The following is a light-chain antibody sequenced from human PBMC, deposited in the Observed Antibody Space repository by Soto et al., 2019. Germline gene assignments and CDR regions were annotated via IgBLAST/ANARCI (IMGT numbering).Light chain of an antibody. CDR2: TNN. CDR1: SSNIGSNT. J-gene: IGLJ2*01. Sequence: QSVLTQPPSTSGTPGQRVTISCSGSSSNIGSNTVHWYQQIPGTAPKLLIYTNNQRSSGVSDRFSGSKSDTSASLVISGLQSEDEADYYCATWHNGLTGVVFGGGTKVTVL. V-gene: IGLV1-44*01. CDR3: ATWHNGLTGVV.